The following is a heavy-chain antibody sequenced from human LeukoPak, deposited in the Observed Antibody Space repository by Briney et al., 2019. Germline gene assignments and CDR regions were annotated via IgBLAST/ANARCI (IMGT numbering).Heavy chain of an antibody. V-gene: IGHV1-18*01. CDR2: ISAYNGNT. J-gene: IGHJ5*02. CDR1: GYPFTTYG. Sequence: ASVKVSCKASGYPFTTYGITWVRQAPGQGLEWMGWISAYNGNTNYAQKLQGRVTMTTDTSTSTAYMELRSLRSDDTAVYYCARDPHYNWNDVGRRFDPWGQGTLVTVSS. CDR3: ARDPHYNWNDVGRRFDP. D-gene: IGHD1-20*01.